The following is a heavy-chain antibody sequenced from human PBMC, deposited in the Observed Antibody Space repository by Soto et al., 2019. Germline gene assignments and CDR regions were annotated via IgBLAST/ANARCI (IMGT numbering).Heavy chain of an antibody. CDR3: ATDLAHLGELSLPDY. CDR2: ISAYNGNT. J-gene: IGHJ4*02. D-gene: IGHD3-16*02. V-gene: IGHV1-18*01. CDR1: GYTFTSYG. Sequence: ASVKVSCEASGYTFTSYGISWVRQAPGQGLEWMGWISAYNGNTNYAQKFQGRVTMTEDTSTDTAYMELSSLRSEDTAVYYCATDLAHLGELSLPDYWGQGTLVTVSS.